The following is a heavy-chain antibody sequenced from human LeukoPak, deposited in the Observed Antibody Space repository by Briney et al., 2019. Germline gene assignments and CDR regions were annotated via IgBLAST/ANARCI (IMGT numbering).Heavy chain of an antibody. J-gene: IGHJ3*02. CDR3: ARVPDYGGSPDAFDI. CDR1: GGSISSGGYY. Sequence: SETLSLTCTVSGGSISSGGYYWRWIRQHPGKGLEWIGYIYYSGSTYYNPSLKSRVTISVDTSKNQFSLKLSSVAAADTAVYYCARVPDYGGSPDAFDIWGQGRMVTVSS. V-gene: IGHV4-31*03. CDR2: IYYSGST. D-gene: IGHD4-23*01.